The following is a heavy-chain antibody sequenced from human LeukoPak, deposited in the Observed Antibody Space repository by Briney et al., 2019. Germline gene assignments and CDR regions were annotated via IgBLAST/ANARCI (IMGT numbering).Heavy chain of an antibody. D-gene: IGHD6-19*01. CDR2: INPNSGGT. J-gene: IGHJ6*02. CDR3: ARDRVAVAPDYYYGMDV. V-gene: IGHV1-2*02. CDR1: GYTFTGYY. Sequence: ASVKVSCKASGYTFTGYYMHWVRQAPGQGLEWMGWINPNSGGTNYAQKFQGRVTMTRDTSISTAYMGLSRLRSDDTAVYYCARDRVAVAPDYYYGMDVWGQGTTVTVSS.